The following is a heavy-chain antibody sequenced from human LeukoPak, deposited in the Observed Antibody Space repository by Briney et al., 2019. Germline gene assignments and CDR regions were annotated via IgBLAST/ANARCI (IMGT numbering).Heavy chain of an antibody. Sequence: SETLSLTCTVSGDSISSSSYYRGWIRQPPGKGLEWIGSIYYRGSTYYNPSLKRRVTISIDTSKTQFPLKLISVTAPDTAMYYCARLSSWPLNWFDPWGQGTLVTVSS. J-gene: IGHJ5*02. CDR1: GDSISSSSYY. D-gene: IGHD6-13*01. CDR2: IYYRGST. V-gene: IGHV4-39*01. CDR3: ARLSSWPLNWFDP.